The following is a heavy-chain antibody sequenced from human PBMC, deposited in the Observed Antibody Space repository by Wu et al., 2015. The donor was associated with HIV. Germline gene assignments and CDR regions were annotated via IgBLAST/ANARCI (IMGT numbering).Heavy chain of an antibody. CDR1: GYTFTNYY. V-gene: IGHV1-2*02. D-gene: IGHD6-19*01. Sequence: QGHLEQSGTEVKKFGTSVTLSCKASGYTFTNYYIHWVRQAPGQGLEWMGWINPNSGGTNSAQKFLGRVTMTRDTSISTAYMELSRLRSEDTAVYYCARQRAYTSGWYIFDYWGQGTLVTVSS. J-gene: IGHJ4*02. CDR2: INPNSGGT. CDR3: ARQRAYTSGWYIFDY.